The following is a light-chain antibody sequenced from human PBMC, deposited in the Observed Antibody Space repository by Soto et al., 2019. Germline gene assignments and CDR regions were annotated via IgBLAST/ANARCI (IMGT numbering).Light chain of an antibody. Sequence: QSALTQPPSVSGSPGQSVTISCTGTSSDVGGYDYVSWYQQRPGKAPKLLIYDVTKRPSGVPDRFSGSKSGNTASLTISGLQAEDEADFYCCSYGGSSNVFGTGTKLTVL. CDR3: CSYGGSSNV. J-gene: IGLJ1*01. CDR2: DVT. V-gene: IGLV2-11*01. CDR1: SSDVGGYDY.